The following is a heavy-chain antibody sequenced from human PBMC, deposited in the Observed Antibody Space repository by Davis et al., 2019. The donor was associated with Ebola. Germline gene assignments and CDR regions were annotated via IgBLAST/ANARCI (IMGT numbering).Heavy chain of an antibody. CDR3: ARDSTTTVTTLDY. CDR2: IYHSGST. D-gene: IGHD4-17*01. J-gene: IGHJ4*02. CDR1: GDSISSSNW. Sequence: SETLSLTCPVSGDSISSSNWWSWVRQPPGKGLEWIGEIYHSGSTNYNPSLKSRVTISVDKSKNQFSLKLSSVTAADTAVYYCARDSTTTVTTLDYWGQGTLVTVSS. V-gene: IGHV4-4*02.